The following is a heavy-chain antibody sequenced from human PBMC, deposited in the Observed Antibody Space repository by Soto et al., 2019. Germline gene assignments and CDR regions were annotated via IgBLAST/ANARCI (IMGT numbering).Heavy chain of an antibody. V-gene: IGHV3-9*01. CDR3: VKDFGYYYDYAFDV. J-gene: IGHJ3*01. Sequence: EVQLEESGGGLVQAGRSLRLSCAASRFTFVDYALHWVRQAPGKGLEWVSGISWNSAIISYADSVKGRFSITRDNAKKYVYLQMDSLRPEDTALYYCVKDFGYYYDYAFDVWGQGTMVTVSP. CDR1: RFTFVDYA. CDR2: ISWNSAII. D-gene: IGHD3-22*01.